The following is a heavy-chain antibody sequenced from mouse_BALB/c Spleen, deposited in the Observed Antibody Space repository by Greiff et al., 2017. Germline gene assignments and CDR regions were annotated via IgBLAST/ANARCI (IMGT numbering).Heavy chain of an antibody. J-gene: IGHJ1*01. CDR2: INPSNGRT. V-gene: IGHV1S81*02. CDR3: ARSGTTATYFDV. D-gene: IGHD1-2*01. Sequence: VQLQQPGAELVKPGASVKLSCKASGYTFTSYWMHWVKQRPGQGLEWIGEINPSNGRTNYNEKFKSKATLTVDKSSSTAYMQLSSLTSEDSAVYYCARSGTTATYFDVWGAGTTVTVSS. CDR1: GYTFTSYW.